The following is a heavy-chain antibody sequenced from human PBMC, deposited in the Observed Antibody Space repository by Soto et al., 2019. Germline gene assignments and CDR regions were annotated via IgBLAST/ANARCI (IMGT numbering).Heavy chain of an antibody. V-gene: IGHV4-34*01. CDR3: ARVEWLVHAYYYYGMDV. CDR2: INHSGST. Sequence: PSETLSLTCAVYGGSFSGYYWSWIRQPPGKGLEWIGEINHSGSTNYNPSLTSRVTISVDTSKNQFSLKLSSVTAADTAVYDCARVEWLVHAYYYYGMDVWGQGTTVTVSS. D-gene: IGHD6-19*01. J-gene: IGHJ6*02. CDR1: GGSFSGYY.